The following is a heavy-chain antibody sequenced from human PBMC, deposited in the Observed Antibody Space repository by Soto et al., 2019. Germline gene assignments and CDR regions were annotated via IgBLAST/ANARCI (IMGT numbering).Heavy chain of an antibody. CDR3: ARGYSYGTGFDY. Sequence: ASVKVSCKASGGTFSSYAISWVRQAPGQGLEWMGGIIPIFGTTNYAQKFQGRVTITADESTSTAYMELSSLRSEDTAVYYCARGYSYGTGFDYWGQGTLVTVSS. CDR2: IIPIFGTT. CDR1: GGTFSSYA. J-gene: IGHJ4*02. D-gene: IGHD5-18*01. V-gene: IGHV1-69*13.